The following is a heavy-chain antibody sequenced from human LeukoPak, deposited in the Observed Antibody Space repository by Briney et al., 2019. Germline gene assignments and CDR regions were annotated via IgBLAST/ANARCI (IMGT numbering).Heavy chain of an antibody. CDR1: GYTFTSYY. J-gene: IGHJ4*02. CDR2: INPSGGST. V-gene: IGHV1-46*03. Sequence: EASVKVSCKVSGYTFTSYYMHWVRQAPGQGLEWMGIINPSGGSTSYAQKFQGRVTMTRDTSTSTVYMELSSLRSEDTAVYYCARDAPIDYGDYVVDYWGQGTLVTVSS. D-gene: IGHD4-17*01. CDR3: ARDAPIDYGDYVVDY.